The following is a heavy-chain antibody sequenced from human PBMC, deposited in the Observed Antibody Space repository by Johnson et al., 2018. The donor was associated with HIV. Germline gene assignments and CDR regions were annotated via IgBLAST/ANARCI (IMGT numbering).Heavy chain of an antibody. J-gene: IGHJ3*02. D-gene: IGHD3-10*01. CDR2: INSDGSST. Sequence: VQLLESGGGLIQPGGSLRLSCAASGFTVSSNYMSWVRQAPGKGLEWVSRINSDGSSTTYADSVKGRFTISRDNAKNTLYLQMNSLRAEDTAVYYCARTNSGSYYHPGAFDIWGQGTMVTVSS. V-gene: IGHV3-74*02. CDR3: ARTNSGSYYHPGAFDI. CDR1: GFTVSSNY.